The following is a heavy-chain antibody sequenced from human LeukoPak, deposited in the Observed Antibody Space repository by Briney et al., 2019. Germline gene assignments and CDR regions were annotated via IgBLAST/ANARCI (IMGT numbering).Heavy chain of an antibody. V-gene: IGHV3-53*01. CDR1: GFTVSSNY. D-gene: IGHD6-13*01. J-gene: IGHJ4*02. Sequence: GGSLRLSCAASGFTVSSNYMSWVRQAPGKGLEWVSVIYSGGTTNYADSVKGRFTISRDNSKNTLFLQMNSLRAEDTAVYYCARGGYSSSWYHFDYWGQGTLVTVPS. CDR2: IYSGGTT. CDR3: ARGGYSSSWYHFDY.